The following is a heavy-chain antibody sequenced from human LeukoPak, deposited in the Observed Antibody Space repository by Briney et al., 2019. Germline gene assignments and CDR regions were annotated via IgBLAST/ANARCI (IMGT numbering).Heavy chain of an antibody. CDR2: IYSGGST. Sequence: GGSLRLSCAASGLTVSSNYMSWVRQAPGKGLEWVSVIYSGGSTYDADSVKGRFTISRDNSKNTLCLQMNSLRADDTAVYFCARDDYGDYGFDYLGKGTLVNASS. CDR3: ARDDYGDYGFDY. CDR1: GLTVSSNY. J-gene: IGHJ4*02. D-gene: IGHD4-17*01. V-gene: IGHV3-53*01.